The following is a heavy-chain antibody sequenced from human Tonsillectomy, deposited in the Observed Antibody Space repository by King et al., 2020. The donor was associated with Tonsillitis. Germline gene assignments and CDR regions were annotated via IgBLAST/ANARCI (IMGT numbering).Heavy chain of an antibody. CDR1: GFTFSSYS. D-gene: IGHD5-18*01. CDR3: ARARGGDTALAYEY. Sequence: VQLVESGGGLVKPGGSLRLSCAASGFTFSSYSMNWVRQAPGKGLEWVSSISSSSSYIYYADSLKGRFTISRDNAKNSLYLQMNSLRAEDTAVYYCARARGGDTALAYEYWRQGTLVTVSS. V-gene: IGHV3-21*01. CDR2: ISSSSSYI. J-gene: IGHJ4*02.